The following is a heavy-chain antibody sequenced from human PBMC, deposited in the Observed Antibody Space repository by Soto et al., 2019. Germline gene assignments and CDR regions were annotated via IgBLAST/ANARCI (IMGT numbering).Heavy chain of an antibody. CDR2: ISSNSAYI. D-gene: IGHD6-13*01. CDR1: GFTFRSFT. V-gene: IGHV3-21*01. CDR3: TRDASRGSSARGWFEP. Sequence: GWSLRLSCAASGFTFRSFTMNWVRQAPGKGLEWVSTISSNSAYIYYTDALRGRFTISRDNAKNSLHLQMNSLRAEDTAVYYCTRDASRGSSARGWFEPWGPGTLVTVSS. J-gene: IGHJ5*02.